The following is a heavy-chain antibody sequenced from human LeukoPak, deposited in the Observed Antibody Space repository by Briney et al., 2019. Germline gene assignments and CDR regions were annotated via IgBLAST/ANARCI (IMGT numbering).Heavy chain of an antibody. CDR3: AAEHEKVDYRSTWFDP. CDR1: GSTLTELS. D-gene: IGHD4/OR15-4a*01. Sequence: ASVKVSCKVSGSTLTELSMHWVRQAPGKGLEWMGGFDPEDGETYYAQDFQGRVIMTEDTSTDTAYMELSSLRSEDTAVYYCAAEHEKVDYRSTWFDPWGQGTLVTVSS. V-gene: IGHV1-24*01. J-gene: IGHJ5*02. CDR2: FDPEDGET.